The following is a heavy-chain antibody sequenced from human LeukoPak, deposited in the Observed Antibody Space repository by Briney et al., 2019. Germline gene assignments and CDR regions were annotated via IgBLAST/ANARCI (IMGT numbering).Heavy chain of an antibody. D-gene: IGHD1-26*01. Sequence: GASVKVSCKASGYTFTGYYMHWVRQAPGQGLEWMGWINPNSGGTNYAQKFQGRVTMTRDTSISTAYMELSRLRSDDTAVYYCARKQIGVGSYYMDVWGKGTTVTVSS. V-gene: IGHV1-2*02. CDR1: GYTFTGYY. J-gene: IGHJ6*03. CDR2: INPNSGGT. CDR3: ARKQIGVGSYYMDV.